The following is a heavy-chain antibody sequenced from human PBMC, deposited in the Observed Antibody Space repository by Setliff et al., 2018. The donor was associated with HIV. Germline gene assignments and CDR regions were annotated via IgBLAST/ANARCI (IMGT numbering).Heavy chain of an antibody. CDR3: ARGWELNV. Sequence: ASVKVSCKASGDTFNSHAISWVRQAPGQGLEWMGWISGHSDSRKYGQKFDGRVTLTMDTSTSTAYMELMKLTPDDTAVYYCARGWELNVWGQGTPVTVSS. J-gene: IGHJ4*02. CDR2: ISGHSDSR. V-gene: IGHV1-18*01. D-gene: IGHD1-26*01. CDR1: GDTFNSHA.